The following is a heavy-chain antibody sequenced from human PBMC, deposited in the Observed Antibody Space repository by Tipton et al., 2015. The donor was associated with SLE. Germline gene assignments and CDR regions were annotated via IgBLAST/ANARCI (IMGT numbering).Heavy chain of an antibody. Sequence: QVQLVQSGAEVKKPGASVKVSCKASGYTFTGYYMHWVRQAPGQGLEWMGWINPNSGGTNYAQKFQGRVTMTRDTSISTAYMELSSLRSEDTAVYYCARSSIVGATTRAFDIWGQGTMVTVSS. CDR2: INPNSGGT. J-gene: IGHJ3*02. CDR3: ARSSIVGATTRAFDI. CDR1: GYTFTGYY. D-gene: IGHD1-26*01. V-gene: IGHV1-2*02.